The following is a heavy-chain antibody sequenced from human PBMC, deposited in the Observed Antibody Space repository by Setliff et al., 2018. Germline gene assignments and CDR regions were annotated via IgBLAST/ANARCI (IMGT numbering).Heavy chain of an antibody. CDR3: ARVRSSSWLVVNWFDP. Sequence: ASVKVSCKASGYTFTGYYMHWVRQAPGQGLEWMGRINPNSGGTNYAQKFQGRVTMTRDTSISTAYMELSRLRSDDTSVYYCARVRSSSWLVVNWFDPWGQGTLVTVSS. J-gene: IGHJ5*02. CDR2: INPNSGGT. V-gene: IGHV1-2*06. CDR1: GYTFTGYY. D-gene: IGHD6-13*01.